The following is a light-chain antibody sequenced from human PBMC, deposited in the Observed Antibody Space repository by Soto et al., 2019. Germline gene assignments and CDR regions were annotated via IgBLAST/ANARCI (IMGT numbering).Light chain of an antibody. V-gene: IGKV1-12*01. Sequence: DIQMTQSPSSVSASVGDRVTITCRASQDISSWLAWFQQRPGRAPKLLIYAASTLQSGVPSRFSGSGSGTVFTLTISSLQPEDFGTYYCQQASNFPLTFGGGTRWIS. CDR3: QQASNFPLT. CDR1: QDISSW. CDR2: AAS. J-gene: IGKJ4*01.